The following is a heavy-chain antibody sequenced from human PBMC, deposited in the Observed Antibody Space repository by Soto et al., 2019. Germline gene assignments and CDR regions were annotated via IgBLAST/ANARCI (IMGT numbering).Heavy chain of an antibody. D-gene: IGHD3-16*01. J-gene: IGHJ4*02. CDR3: ITYLDLYLAFPSET. Sequence: GGSLRLSCLAYCFTFSGSAIHWVRRASGKGLEWVGRIRSKTNDYATAYAASVEGMFTISRDDSKNTAYLQMNSLKTEDTATYYCITYLDLYLAFPSETWGQVTPVTIS. CDR2: IRSKTNDYAT. V-gene: IGHV3-73*01. CDR1: CFTFSGSA.